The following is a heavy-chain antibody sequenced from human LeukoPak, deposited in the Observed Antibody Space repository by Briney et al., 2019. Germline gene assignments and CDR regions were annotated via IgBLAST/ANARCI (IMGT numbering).Heavy chain of an antibody. CDR3: AKDLRDSQLTHFDY. V-gene: IGHV3-23*01. J-gene: IGHJ4*02. CDR1: GFTFSSYG. Sequence: GGSLRLSCAASGFTFSSYGMSWVRQAPGKGLEWVSAISGSGGNTYYADSVKGRFTISRDNSKNTLYLQMNSLRAEDTAVYYCAKDLRDSQLTHFDYWGQGTLVTVSS. D-gene: IGHD1-1*01. CDR2: ISGSGGNT.